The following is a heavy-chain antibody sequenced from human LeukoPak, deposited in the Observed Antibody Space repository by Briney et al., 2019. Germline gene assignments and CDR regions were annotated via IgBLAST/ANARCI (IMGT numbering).Heavy chain of an antibody. CDR1: EFTLSDYS. D-gene: IGHD3-10*01. CDR3: ARLGRLTNYYYYYGLDV. V-gene: IGHV3-48*04. CDR2: ISSGGIT. J-gene: IGHJ6*02. Sequence: PGGSPRLSCVVSEFTLSDYSMNWVRQAPGKRLEWLSYISSGGITDYADSVKGRFTIVRDSANNSLHLHMNSLRVEDTAVYYCARLGRLTNYYYYYGLDVWGQGTTVTVSS.